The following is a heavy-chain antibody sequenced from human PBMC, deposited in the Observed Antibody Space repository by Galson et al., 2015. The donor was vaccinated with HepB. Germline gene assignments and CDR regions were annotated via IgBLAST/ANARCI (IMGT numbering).Heavy chain of an antibody. J-gene: IGHJ6*02. CDR2: ISYDGSNK. CDR3: AKEGSPSHYNNAMVV. CDR1: GFIFSNYS. V-gene: IGHV3-30*18. D-gene: IGHD3-9*01. Sequence: SLRLSCAASGFIFSNYSIHWVRQAPGKGLQWVALISYDGSNKYYADSVKGRFTISRDNSKNTLFLQMNSLRAEDAAVYYCAKEGSPSHYNNAMVVWGQGTTVTVSS.